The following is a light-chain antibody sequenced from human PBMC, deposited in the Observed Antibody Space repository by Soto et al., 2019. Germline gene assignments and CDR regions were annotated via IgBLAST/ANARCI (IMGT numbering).Light chain of an antibody. CDR2: KAS. CDR3: QQFNTSPWT. V-gene: IGKV1-5*03. Sequence: DIQMTESPSTLSASVGDRVTITCRASQSITNWLAWYQHKPGKAPKLLIYKASSLQSGVPSRFSGSGSGTEFTLTISSLQPDDFATYYCQQFNTSPWTFGQGTKVDIK. CDR1: QSITNW. J-gene: IGKJ1*01.